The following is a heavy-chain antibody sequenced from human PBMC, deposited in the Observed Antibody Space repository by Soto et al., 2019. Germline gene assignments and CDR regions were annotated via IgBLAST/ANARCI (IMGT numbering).Heavy chain of an antibody. Sequence: GGSPESGCAASGLTVSIKYMSWVCKAPGKGLEWVSVIYGGGDTYYADSVKGRFTISRDNFKNTLYLQMNSLRVEDTAVYYCARDFPLTGYRYSGSYYYNYWGRGTLVTVPS. CDR2: IYGGGDT. V-gene: IGHV3-53*01. CDR1: GLTVSIKY. CDR3: ARDFPLTGYRYSGSYYYNY. D-gene: IGHD1-26*01. J-gene: IGHJ4*01.